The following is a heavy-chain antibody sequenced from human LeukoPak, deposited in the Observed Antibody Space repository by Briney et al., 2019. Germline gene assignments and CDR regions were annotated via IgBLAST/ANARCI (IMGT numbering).Heavy chain of an antibody. CDR3: ARHRGYASPSDSFDI. V-gene: IGHV4-59*01. CDR1: ADHLRDYY. D-gene: IGHD5-12*01. CDR2: IYYSGNT. Sequence: SETLSLTCSVSADHLRDYYWNWVRQSPEKGLEWIGYIYYSGNTDYNPSLQSRVSMSVDTSNNQFSLKLSSVTAADTAVYFCARHRGYASPSDSFDIWGQGTMVTVSS. J-gene: IGHJ3*02.